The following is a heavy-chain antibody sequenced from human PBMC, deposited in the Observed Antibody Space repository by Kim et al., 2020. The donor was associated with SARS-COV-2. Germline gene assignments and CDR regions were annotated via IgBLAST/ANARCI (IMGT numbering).Heavy chain of an antibody. Sequence: ASVKVSCKASGYTFTSYYMHWVRQAPGQGLEWMGIINPSGGSTSYAQKFQGRVTMTRDTSTSTVYMELSSLRSEDTAVYYCAREEEIVSYRFYYYYYGMDVWGQGTTVTVSS. CDR3: AREEEIVSYRFYYYYYGMDV. D-gene: IGHD5-12*01. CDR2: INPSGGST. CDR1: GYTFTSYY. J-gene: IGHJ6*02. V-gene: IGHV1-46*01.